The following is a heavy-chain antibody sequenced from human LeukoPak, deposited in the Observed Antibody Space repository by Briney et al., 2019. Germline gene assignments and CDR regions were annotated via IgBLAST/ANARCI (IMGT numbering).Heavy chain of an antibody. J-gene: IGHJ4*02. V-gene: IGHV1-69*04. D-gene: IGHD3-22*01. Sequence: ASVKVSCKASGGTFSSYAISWVRQAPGQGLEWMGRIIPILGIANYAQRFQGRVTITADKSTSTAYMELSSLRSDDTAVYYCARFDSSGYFYYFDYWGQGTLVTVSS. CDR1: GGTFSSYA. CDR2: IIPILGIA. CDR3: ARFDSSGYFYYFDY.